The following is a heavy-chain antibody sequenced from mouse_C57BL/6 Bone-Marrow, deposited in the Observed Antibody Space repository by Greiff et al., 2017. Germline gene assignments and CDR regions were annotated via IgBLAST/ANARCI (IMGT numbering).Heavy chain of an antibody. Sequence: EVQGVESGGGLVKPGGSLKLSCAASGFTFSSYAMSWVRQTPEKRLEWVATISDGGSYTYSPDNVKGRFTISRDNAKNNLYLQMSHLKSEDTAMYYCARDPIDTTVVANDYAMDYWGQGTAVTVSS. CDR1: GFTFSSYA. CDR2: ISDGGSYT. D-gene: IGHD1-1*01. V-gene: IGHV5-4*01. CDR3: ARDPIDTTVVANDYAMDY. J-gene: IGHJ4*01.